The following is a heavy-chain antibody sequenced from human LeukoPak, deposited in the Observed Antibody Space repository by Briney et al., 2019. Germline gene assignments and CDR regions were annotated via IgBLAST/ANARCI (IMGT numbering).Heavy chain of an antibody. J-gene: IGHJ5*02. V-gene: IGHV3-64*04. CDR3: AKQEYSSGWYSSSDWFDP. CDR2: ISSNGGST. Sequence: GGSLRLSCSASGFTFSSYAMHWVRQAPGKGLEYVSAISSNGGSTYYADSVKGRFTISRDNSKNTLYLQMNSLRAEDTAVYYCAKQEYSSGWYSSSDWFDPWGQGTLVTVSS. D-gene: IGHD6-19*01. CDR1: GFTFSSYA.